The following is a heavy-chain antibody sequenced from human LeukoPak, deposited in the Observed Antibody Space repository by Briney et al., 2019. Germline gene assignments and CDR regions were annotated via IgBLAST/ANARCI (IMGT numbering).Heavy chain of an antibody. D-gene: IGHD2-2*01. V-gene: IGHV3-23*01. Sequence: GGSLRLSCAASGFTFTSYAMSWVRQAPGKGLEWVSTISGSGGGTYYADSVKGRFTISRDNSKNTLYLQMNSPSAEDTAVYYCAKDAASCSSTDCYFVYWGQGTLVTVSS. CDR3: AKDAASCSSTDCYFVY. J-gene: IGHJ4*02. CDR1: GFTFTSYA. CDR2: ISGSGGGT.